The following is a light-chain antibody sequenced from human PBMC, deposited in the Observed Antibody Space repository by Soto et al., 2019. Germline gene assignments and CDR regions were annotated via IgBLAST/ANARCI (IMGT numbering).Light chain of an antibody. CDR3: QSYDSSRSGWV. V-gene: IGLV1-40*01. CDR2: GNS. Sequence: QSVLTQPPSVSGAPGQRVTISCTGSSSNIGAGYDVHWYQQLPGTAPKLLISGNSNRPSGVPDRFSGSKSGTSASLAITGLQAEDDADYYCQSYDSSRSGWVFGGGTKLTVL. CDR1: SSNIGAGYD. J-gene: IGLJ3*02.